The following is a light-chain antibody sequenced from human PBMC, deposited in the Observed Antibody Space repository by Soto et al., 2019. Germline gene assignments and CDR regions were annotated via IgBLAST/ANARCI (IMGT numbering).Light chain of an antibody. CDR2: DVT. CDR3: SSYTSSSTPLV. J-gene: IGLJ3*02. CDR1: SSDVGGYNY. Sequence: QSVLTQPASVSGSPGQSITISCTGTSSDVGGYNYVSWYQQHPGKAPKLMIYDVTNRPSGVSNRFSGSKSGNTASLTISGLQAEDEADYYCSSYTSSSTPLVFVGGTKLTVL. V-gene: IGLV2-14*01.